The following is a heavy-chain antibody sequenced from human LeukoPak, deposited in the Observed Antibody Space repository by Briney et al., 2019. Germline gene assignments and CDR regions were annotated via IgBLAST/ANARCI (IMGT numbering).Heavy chain of an antibody. Sequence: SETLSLTCTVSGDSITNYCWNWIRQPPGKGLEWIGFIYYGGSTNYSPSLKSRVTISVDTSKNQLSLNLSTVTAADTAVYYCARQPSGEYYFDYWGQGTLVTVSS. CDR1: GDSITNYC. V-gene: IGHV4-59*01. D-gene: IGHD1-14*01. J-gene: IGHJ4*02. CDR3: ARQPSGEYYFDY. CDR2: IYYGGST.